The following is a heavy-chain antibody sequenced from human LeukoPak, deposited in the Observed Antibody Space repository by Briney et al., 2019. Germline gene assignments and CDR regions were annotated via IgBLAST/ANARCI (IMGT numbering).Heavy chain of an antibody. V-gene: IGHV3-48*01. CDR3: ARDRDYSSGWTEGLDY. CDR2: ISSSSRTI. D-gene: IGHD6-19*01. CDR1: GFTFSSYS. J-gene: IGHJ4*02. Sequence: GGSLRLSCAASGFTFSSYSMNWVRQAPGKGLEWVSYISSSSRTIYYADSVKGRFPISRDNAKNSLFLQMNSLRAEDTAVYYCARDRDYSSGWTEGLDYWGQGILVPVSS.